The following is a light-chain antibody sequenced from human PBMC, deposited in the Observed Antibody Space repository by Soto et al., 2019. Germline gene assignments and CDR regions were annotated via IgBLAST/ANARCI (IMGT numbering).Light chain of an antibody. CDR3: QQYKNRPTT. Sequence: EIILEHYRPDRPWAPKAVGTLSCRASQSLSSYLAWYQQKPGQAPRLLIYDASNRATSIPASFSGSGYGTEFTLPMCRLQSEDLAVYYGQQYKNRPTTLGVRTR. CDR1: QSLSSY. J-gene: IGKJ5*01. CDR2: DAS. V-gene: IGKV3-11*01.